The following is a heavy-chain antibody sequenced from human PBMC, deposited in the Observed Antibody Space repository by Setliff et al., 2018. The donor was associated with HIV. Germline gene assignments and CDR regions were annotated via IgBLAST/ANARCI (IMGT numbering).Heavy chain of an antibody. V-gene: IGHV1-69*05. CDR2: IIPIFGTS. Sequence: SVKVSCKASGGSFSNYAFSWVRQAPGQGLEWMGGIIPIFGTSNYARKFQGRVTMSRDTSTNTVYMELSSLRSEDTAVYYCARDHIAARSVDYWGQGTLVTVSS. CDR1: GGSFSNYA. J-gene: IGHJ4*02. D-gene: IGHD6-6*01. CDR3: ARDHIAARSVDY.